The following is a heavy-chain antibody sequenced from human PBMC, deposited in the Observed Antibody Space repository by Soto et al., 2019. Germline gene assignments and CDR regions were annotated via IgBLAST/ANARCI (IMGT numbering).Heavy chain of an antibody. CDR2: IYTSGTT. CDR1: GGSMSSNY. CDR3: ARDQRLDSYSSHLYLYFDS. D-gene: IGHD6-19*01. J-gene: IGHJ4*01. V-gene: IGHV4-4*07. Sequence: ASETLSLTCTVSGGSMSSNYWSWIRQSAGKGLEWIGRIYTSGTTNYNPSIKSRVTMSVDTSKNRFSLKLTSVTAADTAVYYCARDQRLDSYSSHLYLYFDSWGHGSLVTVSS.